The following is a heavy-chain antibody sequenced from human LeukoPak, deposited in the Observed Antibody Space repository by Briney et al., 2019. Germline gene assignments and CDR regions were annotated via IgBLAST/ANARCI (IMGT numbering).Heavy chain of an antibody. V-gene: IGHV3-30*04. D-gene: IGHD3-10*02. CDR2: ISYDGSNR. Sequence: GGSLRLSCAASGFTFSSYAMHWVRQAPGKGLEWVAVISYDGSNRYYADSVKGRFTISRDNSKNTLYLQMNSLRAEDTAVYYCAELGITMIGGVWGKGTTVTISS. CDR1: GFTFSSYA. CDR3: AELGITMIGGV. J-gene: IGHJ6*04.